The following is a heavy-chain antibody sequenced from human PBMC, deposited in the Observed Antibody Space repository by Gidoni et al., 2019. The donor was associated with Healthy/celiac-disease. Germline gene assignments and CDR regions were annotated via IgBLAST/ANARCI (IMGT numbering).Heavy chain of an antibody. D-gene: IGHD5-18*01. J-gene: IGHJ6*02. V-gene: IGHV3-21*01. CDR2: ISSSSSYI. CDR3: ARGDTAMVDSEDYYYYGMDV. CDR1: GFTCRGYG. Sequence: EVQLVESAGALVKPGGSLNLSCAASGFTCRGYGLNGVRQAPGKGLECVSSISSSSSYIYYADSVKGRFTISRDNAKNSLYLQMNSLRAEDTAVYYCARGDTAMVDSEDYYYYGMDVWGQGTTVTVSS.